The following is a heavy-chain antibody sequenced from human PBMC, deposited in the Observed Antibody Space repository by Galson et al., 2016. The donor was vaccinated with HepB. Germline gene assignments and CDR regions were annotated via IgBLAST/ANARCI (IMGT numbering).Heavy chain of an antibody. J-gene: IGHJ4*02. CDR2: FYYSGGT. CDR1: GASISSGGYY. CDR3: ARESNYGGKDYFDQ. D-gene: IGHD4-23*01. V-gene: IGHV4-31*03. Sequence: TLSLTCTVSGASISSGGYYWSWIRQHPGKGLEWIGYFYYSGGTYYNPSLKSRPTISVDTSKNQFSLHLSSVTAADTAVYYCARESNYGGKDYFDQWGQGTLGTVSS.